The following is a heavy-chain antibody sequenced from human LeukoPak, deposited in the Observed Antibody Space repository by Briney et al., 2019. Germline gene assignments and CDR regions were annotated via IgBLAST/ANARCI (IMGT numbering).Heavy chain of an antibody. CDR3: ARAGPIDY. CDR2: TYRGGNT. J-gene: IGHJ4*02. Sequence: PVGSLRLSCAASGFTVSSNYMSWVRQAPGKGLEWVSITYRGGNTDYADSVKGRFTISRDISENTVYLQMNSLRSEDTAVYYCARAGPIDYWGQGTLVTVSS. CDR1: GFTVSSNY. V-gene: IGHV3-53*01.